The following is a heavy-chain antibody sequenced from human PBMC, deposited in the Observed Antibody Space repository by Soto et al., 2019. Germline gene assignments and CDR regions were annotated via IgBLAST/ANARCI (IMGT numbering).Heavy chain of an antibody. CDR3: ARDSEDYDILTGYPTYYFDY. CDR1: GFTFSSYA. J-gene: IGHJ4*02. Sequence: GGSLRLSCAASGFTFSSYAMSWVRQAPGKGLEWVSVIRGSGGSTYYADSVKGRFTISRDNSKNTLYLQMNSLRAEDTAVYYCARDSEDYDILTGYPTYYFDYWGQGTLVTVSS. CDR2: IRGSGGST. V-gene: IGHV3-23*01. D-gene: IGHD3-9*01.